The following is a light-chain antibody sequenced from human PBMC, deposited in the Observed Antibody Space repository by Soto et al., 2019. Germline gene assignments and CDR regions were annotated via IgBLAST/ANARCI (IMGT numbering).Light chain of an antibody. V-gene: IGKV3-20*01. CDR3: QQYDNLPPFT. Sequence: EIVLTQSPGTLSLSPGERATLSCRASQSVTRNYLAWYQQKPGQAPRILIYGASSRATGIPDRFSGSGSGTDFTLTITRLEPEDFAVYYCQQYDNLPPFTFGPGTKVDIK. J-gene: IGKJ3*01. CDR2: GAS. CDR1: QSVTRNY.